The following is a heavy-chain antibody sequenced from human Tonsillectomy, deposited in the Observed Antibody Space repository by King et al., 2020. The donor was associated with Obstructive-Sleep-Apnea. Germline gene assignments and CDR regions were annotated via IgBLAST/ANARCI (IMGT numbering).Heavy chain of an antibody. Sequence: VQLVESGGGVVQPGRSLRLSCAASGFTFSSYAMHWVRQAPGKGLEWGAVISYDGRNKHYADAVKGRFTISRDNSKNTLYLQMNSLRAEDTAVYYCAVSSSWYVFDYWGQGTLVTVSS. D-gene: IGHD6-13*01. CDR2: ISYDGRNK. J-gene: IGHJ4*02. CDR1: GFTFSSYA. CDR3: AVSSSWYVFDY. V-gene: IGHV3-30*04.